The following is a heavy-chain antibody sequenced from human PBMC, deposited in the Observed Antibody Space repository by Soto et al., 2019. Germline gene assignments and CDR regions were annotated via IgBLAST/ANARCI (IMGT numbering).Heavy chain of an antibody. D-gene: IGHD6-13*01. CDR2: ISGSGDIT. J-gene: IGHJ4*02. Sequence: EVQVLESGGGLVQPGGSLRLSCAASGFTFSIYAMTWVRQAPGKGLEWVSTISGSGDITYYADSVKGRFTISRDNSKDTLYLQMNSLRAEDTAVYYCAKVEQLAFDYWGQGTLVPVSS. CDR1: GFTFSIYA. CDR3: AKVEQLAFDY. V-gene: IGHV3-23*01.